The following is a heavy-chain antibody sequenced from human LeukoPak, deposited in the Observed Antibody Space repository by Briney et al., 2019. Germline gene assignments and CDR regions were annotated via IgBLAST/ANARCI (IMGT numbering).Heavy chain of an antibody. CDR2: IYHSGST. V-gene: IGHV4-38-2*02. D-gene: IGHD6-13*01. Sequence: SETLSLTCTVSGYSISSGYYWGWIRQPPAKGLEWIGSIYHSGSTYYNPSLKSRVTISVDTSKNQLSLKLSSVTAADTAVYYCAREAAASPDDYWGQGTLVTVSS. J-gene: IGHJ4*02. CDR1: GYSISSGYY. CDR3: AREAAASPDDY.